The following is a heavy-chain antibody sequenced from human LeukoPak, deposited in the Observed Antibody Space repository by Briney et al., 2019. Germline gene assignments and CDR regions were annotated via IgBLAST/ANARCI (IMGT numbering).Heavy chain of an antibody. V-gene: IGHV4-38-2*02. Sequence: SETLSLTCTVSGYSISSGYYWGWIRQPPGKGLEWIGSIYHSGSTYYNPSLKSRVTISVDTSKNQFSLKLSSVTAADTAVYYCARDPGDYGDYYNWFDPWGQGTLVTVSS. CDR3: ARDPGDYGDYYNWFDP. D-gene: IGHD4-17*01. J-gene: IGHJ5*02. CDR2: IYHSGST. CDR1: GYSISSGYY.